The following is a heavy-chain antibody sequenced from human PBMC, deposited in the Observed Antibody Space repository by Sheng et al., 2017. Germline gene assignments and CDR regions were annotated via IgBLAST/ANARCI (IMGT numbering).Heavy chain of an antibody. Sequence: EVQLLESGGGLVQPGGSLRLSCAASGFTFSGYGMSWVRQAPGKGLEWVSAISGSGGSTYYTDYVKGRFTISRDNSKNTLYLQMNSLRAEDTAVYYCASDTVTTLSTLDYWGQGTLVTVSS. V-gene: IGHV3-23*01. CDR3: ASDTVTTLSTLDY. CDR1: GFTFSGYG. D-gene: IGHD4-4*01. CDR2: ISGSGGST. J-gene: IGHJ4*02.